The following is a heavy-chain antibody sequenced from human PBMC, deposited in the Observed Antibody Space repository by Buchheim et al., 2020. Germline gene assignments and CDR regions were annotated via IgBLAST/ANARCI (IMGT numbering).Heavy chain of an antibody. J-gene: IGHJ6*02. CDR3: ASADRIYDYSDNSYYFGMDV. Sequence: QVQLVQSGAEVRRPGSSVRVSCKSSGDTFSVFSISWVRQAPGQGLEWMGGIIPIFGTANYAQKFQDRVTINADESTSTAYMELSSLRSEDTAMYFCASADRIYDYSDNSYYFGMDVWGQGTT. CDR1: GDTFSVFS. V-gene: IGHV1-69*01. D-gene: IGHD4/OR15-4a*01. CDR2: IIPIFGTA.